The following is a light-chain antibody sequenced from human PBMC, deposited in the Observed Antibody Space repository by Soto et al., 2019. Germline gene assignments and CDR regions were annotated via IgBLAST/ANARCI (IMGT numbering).Light chain of an antibody. CDR1: QDVSSK. CDR3: QQYIRWPLT. V-gene: IGKV3D-15*01. CDR2: DAS. J-gene: IGKJ4*01. Sequence: EMVVTQSPATLSVSPGERDTLSCRTSQDVSSKLAWYQQKPGQPPSLLIYDASTRATGTPARFSGSGSGTEFTLAVSSLQSEDYALYFCQQYIRWPLTFGGGTKVEIK.